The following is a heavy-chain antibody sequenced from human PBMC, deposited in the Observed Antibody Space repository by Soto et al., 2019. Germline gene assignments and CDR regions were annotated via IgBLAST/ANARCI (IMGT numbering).Heavy chain of an antibody. CDR3: ARRDFQSSWSYFWFDP. J-gene: IGHJ5*02. Sequence: DSVKVSCKTSGYTFKSYVINWLRQAPVQGLEWMGWFRPHENSANYAHNFQGRVSMTTDASTNTAFMDLRSLRSDDTPTYYCARRDFQSSWSYFWFDPWGPGTGVTVSS. D-gene: IGHD1-26*01. CDR2: FRPHENSA. V-gene: IGHV1-18*01. CDR1: GYTFKSYV.